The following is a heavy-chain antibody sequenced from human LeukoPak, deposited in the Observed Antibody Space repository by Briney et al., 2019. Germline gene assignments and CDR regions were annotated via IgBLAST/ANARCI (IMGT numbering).Heavy chain of an antibody. CDR2: IIPIFGTP. CDR3: VRVRGGYNDAYDI. Sequence: GASVKVSCKASGYTFSNYCMHWGRQAPGQGLEWMGGIIPIFGTPNYAQKFQGRVTITADKSTSTAYMELSSLRSEDTAVYYCVRVRGGYNDAYDIWGQGTMVTVPS. D-gene: IGHD5-24*01. V-gene: IGHV1-69*06. CDR1: GYTFSNYC. J-gene: IGHJ3*02.